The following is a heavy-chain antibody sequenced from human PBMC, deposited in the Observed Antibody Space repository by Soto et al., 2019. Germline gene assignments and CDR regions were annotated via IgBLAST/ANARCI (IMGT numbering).Heavy chain of an antibody. CDR1: DFSLSGQY. D-gene: IGHD2-2*01. CDR3: VRERYAGFEY. Sequence: EGQLVESGGGLVQPGGSLRLSCTSSDFSLSGQYLDWVRQAPGQGLEWVGRTVNKDFSYTTEYAAAVKGRFTISRDDSEISLYLHRTSLRTEDTAVYYCVRERYAGFEYWGQGALVTVSS. V-gene: IGHV3-72*01. CDR2: TVNKDFSYTT. J-gene: IGHJ4*02.